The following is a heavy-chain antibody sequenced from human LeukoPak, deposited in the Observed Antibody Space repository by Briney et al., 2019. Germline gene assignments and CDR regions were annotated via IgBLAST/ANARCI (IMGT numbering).Heavy chain of an antibody. D-gene: IGHD3-3*01. CDR2: IKQDGSEK. CDR1: GFTSSSYW. V-gene: IGHV3-7*03. Sequence: GGSLRLSCAASGFTSSSYWMSWVRQAPGKGLEWVANIKQDGSEKYYVDSVKGRFTISRDNAKNSLYLQMNSLRAEDTAVYYCARIDYDFWSDYYFDYWGQGTLVTVSS. CDR3: ARIDYDFWSDYYFDY. J-gene: IGHJ4*02.